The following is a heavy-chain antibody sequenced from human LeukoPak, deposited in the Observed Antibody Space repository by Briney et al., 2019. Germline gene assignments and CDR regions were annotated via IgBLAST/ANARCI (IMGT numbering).Heavy chain of an antibody. D-gene: IGHD6-19*01. CDR2: ISSSSYI. J-gene: IGHJ5*02. V-gene: IGHV3-21*01. Sequence: GGSLRLSCAASGFTFSSYSMNWVRQAPGKGLEWVSSISSSSYIYYADSVKGRFTISRDNAKNSLYLQMNSLRAEDTAVYYCAREQQWLPSWFDPWGQGTLVTVSS. CDR1: GFTFSSYS. CDR3: AREQQWLPSWFDP.